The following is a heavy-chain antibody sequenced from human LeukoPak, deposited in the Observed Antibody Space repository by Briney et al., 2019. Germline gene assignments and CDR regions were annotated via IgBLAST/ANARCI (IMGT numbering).Heavy chain of an antibody. Sequence: PGGSLRLSCAVSGFTFSSCEMNWVRQAPGKGLEWVSYISTNGTVIHYADSVKGRFTISRDNAKNSLYLQMNSLRAEDTAVYYCAKERRDGYNFAFDYWGQGTLVTVSS. V-gene: IGHV3-48*03. J-gene: IGHJ4*02. CDR1: GFTFSSCE. CDR2: ISTNGTVI. D-gene: IGHD5-24*01. CDR3: AKERRDGYNFAFDY.